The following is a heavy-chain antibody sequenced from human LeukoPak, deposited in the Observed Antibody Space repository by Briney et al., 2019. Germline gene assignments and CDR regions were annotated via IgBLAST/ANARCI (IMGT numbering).Heavy chain of an antibody. Sequence: PGGSLRLSCAASGFSFSRSWMSWVRQAPGKGLEWVANIKQDGSEKYYVDSVKGRFTISRDNAKNSLYLQMNSLRAEDTAVYYCAEHQARDSNLDYWGQGTLVTVSS. CDR3: AEHQARDSNLDY. J-gene: IGHJ4*02. CDR1: GFSFSRSW. CDR2: IKQDGSEK. V-gene: IGHV3-7*01. D-gene: IGHD4-11*01.